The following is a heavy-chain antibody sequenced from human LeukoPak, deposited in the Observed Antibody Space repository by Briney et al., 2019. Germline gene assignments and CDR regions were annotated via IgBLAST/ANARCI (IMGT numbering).Heavy chain of an antibody. CDR3: AKDFAPSVTAGHHY. D-gene: IGHD2-21*02. V-gene: IGHV3-23*01. Sequence: GGSLRLSCAGSGFTFSGHAMSWVRQAPGKGLEWVSAVSGSGGSPYYADSVKGRLIISRDNSKNTLYLQMNRLRADDTAVYYCAKDFAPSVTAGHHYWGQGTLVTVSS. J-gene: IGHJ4*02. CDR2: VSGSGGSP. CDR1: GFTFSGHA.